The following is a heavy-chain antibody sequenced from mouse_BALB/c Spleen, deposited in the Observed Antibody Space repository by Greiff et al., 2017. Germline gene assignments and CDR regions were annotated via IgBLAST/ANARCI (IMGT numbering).Heavy chain of an antibody. Sequence: EVKLVESGGGLVKPGGSLKLSCAASGFTFSDYYMYWVRQTPEKRLEWVATISDGGSYTYYPDSVKGRFTISRDNAKNNLYLQMSSLKSEDTAMYYCARDGDGNYGYFDYWGQGTTLTVSS. CDR2: ISDGGSYT. V-gene: IGHV5-4*02. CDR3: ARDGDGNYGYFDY. CDR1: GFTFSDYY. D-gene: IGHD2-1*01. J-gene: IGHJ2*01.